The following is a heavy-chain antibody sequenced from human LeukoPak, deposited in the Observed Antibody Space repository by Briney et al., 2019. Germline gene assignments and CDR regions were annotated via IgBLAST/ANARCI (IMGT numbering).Heavy chain of an antibody. CDR1: GFTFSNYG. D-gene: IGHD2-2*01. J-gene: IGHJ5*02. CDR2: ISGSGGNT. Sequence: GGSLRLSCAASGFTFSNYGMSWVRQAPGKGLEWVSAISGSGGNTYYADSVKGRFTISRDNSKNTLYLQMNSLRAEDAAVYYCAKDLLVSDWFDPWGQGTLVTVSS. CDR3: AKDLLVSDWFDP. V-gene: IGHV3-23*01.